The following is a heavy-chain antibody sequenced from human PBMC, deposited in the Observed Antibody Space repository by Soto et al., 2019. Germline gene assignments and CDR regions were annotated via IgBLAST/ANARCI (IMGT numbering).Heavy chain of an antibody. CDR1: GGSISSSSYY. Sequence: QLQLQESGPGLVKPSETLSLTCTVSGGSISSSSYYWGWIRQPPGKGLEWIGSIYYSGSTYYNPSLKSLVTISVDTSKNQFSLKRRAVTAADTAVYYGARRAVVRSRGFDYRGQGTLVTVSS. J-gene: IGHJ4*02. CDR2: IYYSGST. D-gene: IGHD2-15*01. V-gene: IGHV4-39*01. CDR3: ARRAVVRSRGFDY.